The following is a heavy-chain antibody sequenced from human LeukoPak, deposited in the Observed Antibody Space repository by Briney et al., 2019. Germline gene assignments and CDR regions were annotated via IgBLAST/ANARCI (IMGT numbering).Heavy chain of an antibody. V-gene: IGHV4-59*11. J-gene: IGHJ4*02. CDR3: ARGSWPYHFDY. Sequence: SETLSLTCTVSGGSISSHYWSWIRQPPGKGLEWIGYIYYSGSTNYNPSLKSRVTISVDTSKNQFSLKLSSVTAADTAVYYCARGSWPYHFDYWGQGTLVTVSS. CDR1: GGSISSHY. CDR2: IYYSGST. D-gene: IGHD6-13*01.